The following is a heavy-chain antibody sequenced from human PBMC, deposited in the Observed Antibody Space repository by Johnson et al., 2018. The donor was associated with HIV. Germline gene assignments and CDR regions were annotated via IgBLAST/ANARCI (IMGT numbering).Heavy chain of an antibody. D-gene: IGHD4-11*01. CDR1: GFTFSSYA. Sequence: QMQLVESGGGLVQPGGSLRLSCGASGFTFSSYAMHWVRQAPGKGLEWVAVIWYDGSNKYYADSVKGRFTISRDNSKNTLYLQMNSLRAEDTAVYYCARSYSTSWNASDIWGQGTMVTVSS. J-gene: IGHJ3*02. CDR2: IWYDGSNK. CDR3: ARSYSTSWNASDI. V-gene: IGHV3-33*08.